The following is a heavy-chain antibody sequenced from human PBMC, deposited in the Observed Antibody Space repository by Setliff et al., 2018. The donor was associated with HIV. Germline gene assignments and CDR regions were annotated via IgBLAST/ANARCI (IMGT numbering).Heavy chain of an antibody. CDR1: GASIRGHY. CDR2: IYYSGNT. V-gene: IGHV4-59*08. J-gene: IGHJ3*02. D-gene: IGHD3-22*01. Sequence: LSLTCSVSGASIRGHYWSWIRQSPGKGLEWIGNIYYSGNTNYNPSFKSRVTISVDTSKNQFSLRVNSVTAADTAVYYCARSPVPSGYYYGRHAFDIWGQGTKVTVSS. CDR3: ARSPVPSGYYYGRHAFDI.